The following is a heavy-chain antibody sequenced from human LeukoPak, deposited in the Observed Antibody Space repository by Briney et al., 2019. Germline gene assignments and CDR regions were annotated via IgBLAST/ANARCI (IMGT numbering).Heavy chain of an antibody. CDR1: GGSLSGYY. V-gene: IGHV4-34*01. Sequence: SETLSLTCAVYGGSLSGYYWSWIRQPPGKGLEWIGEINHSGSTNYNPSLKSRVTISVDTSKNQFSLKLSSVTAADTAVYYCARGMGSGSYYNEGNLDYWGQGTLVTVSS. J-gene: IGHJ4*02. CDR3: ARGMGSGSYYNEGNLDY. D-gene: IGHD3-10*01. CDR2: INHSGST.